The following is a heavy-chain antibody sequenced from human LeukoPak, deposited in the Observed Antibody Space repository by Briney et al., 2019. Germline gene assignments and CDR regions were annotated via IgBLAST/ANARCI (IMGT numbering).Heavy chain of an antibody. CDR1: GFSLSGYW. CDR3: TRVQTGRSGLMDV. D-gene: IGHD2-8*02. V-gene: IGHV3-74*01. CDR2: MSSEGSGT. Sequence: PGGSLTLSCAASGFSLSGYWMHWVRQVPGKGLVWVSRMSSEGSGTTYADSVKGRFTISRDNAKNTLYLQMNSLRAEDAAVYYCTRVQTGRSGLMDVWGRGTTVTVSS. J-gene: IGHJ6*02.